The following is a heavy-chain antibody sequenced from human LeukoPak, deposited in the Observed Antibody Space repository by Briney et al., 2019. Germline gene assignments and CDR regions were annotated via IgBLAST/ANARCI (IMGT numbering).Heavy chain of an antibody. V-gene: IGHV3-66*02. CDR1: GFTVSSNY. CDR3: ARTLVGVGYYFDY. Sequence: PAGSLRLSCAASGFTVSSNYMSWVRQAPGKGLEWVSVIYSGGSTYYADSVKGRFTISRDNSKNTLYLQMNSLRAEDTAVYYCARTLVGVGYYFDYWGQGTLVTVSS. J-gene: IGHJ4*02. CDR2: IYSGGST. D-gene: IGHD2-15*01.